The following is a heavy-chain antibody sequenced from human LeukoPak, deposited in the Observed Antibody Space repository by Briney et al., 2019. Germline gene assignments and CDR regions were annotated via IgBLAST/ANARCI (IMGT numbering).Heavy chain of an antibody. D-gene: IGHD6-13*01. CDR3: ARVLSSGYSSSWYVLSGMDA. V-gene: IGHV1-2*02. CDR1: GYTFTGYY. Sequence: ASVKVSCKASGYTFTGYYMHWVRQAPGQGLEWMGWINPNSGGTNYAQKFQGRVTMTRDTSISTAYMELSRLRSDDTAVYYCARVLSSGYSSSWYVLSGMDAWGQGTTVTVSS. J-gene: IGHJ6*02. CDR2: INPNSGGT.